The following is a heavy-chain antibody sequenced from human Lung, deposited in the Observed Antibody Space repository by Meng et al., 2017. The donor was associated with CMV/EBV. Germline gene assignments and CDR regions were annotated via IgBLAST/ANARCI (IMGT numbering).Heavy chain of an antibody. CDR2: LYPSGAT. V-gene: IGHV3-53*01. J-gene: IGHJ4*02. Sequence: GGSLRLXXAASGLTVSRNYMNWVRQAPGKGLEWVSVLYPSGATFYADSVKGRFTISRDSSKNTLYLQMNSLGLDDTAVYYCARDRGALWFGKFDSWGQGTLVTVSS. D-gene: IGHD3-10*01. CDR1: GLTVSRNY. CDR3: ARDRGALWFGKFDS.